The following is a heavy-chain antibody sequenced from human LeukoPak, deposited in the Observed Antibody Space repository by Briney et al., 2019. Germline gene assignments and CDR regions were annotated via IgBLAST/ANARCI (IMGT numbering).Heavy chain of an antibody. CDR3: AKDISTHMEPPDWFDS. Sequence: GASVKVSCKASGYSFSDYYMHWVRQAPGQGLEWMEWINPDSGGTHYAQKFQGRVTLTRDTSLSTAYMELSRLRSDDTDVYYCAKDISTHMEPPDWFDSWGQGTLVTVSS. CDR1: GYSFSDYY. J-gene: IGHJ5*01. D-gene: IGHD1-1*01. CDR2: INPDSGGT. V-gene: IGHV1-2*02.